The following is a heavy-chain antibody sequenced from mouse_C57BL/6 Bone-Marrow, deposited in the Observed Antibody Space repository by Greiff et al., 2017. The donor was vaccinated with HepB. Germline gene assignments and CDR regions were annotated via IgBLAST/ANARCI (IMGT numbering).Heavy chain of an antibody. V-gene: IGHV1-81*01. CDR1: GYTFTSYG. CDR2: IYPRSGNT. CDR3: AREELGVITTVVAPFAMDY. Sequence: QVQLQQSGAELARPGASVKLSCKASGYTFTSYGISWVKQRTGQGLEWIGEIYPRSGNTYYNEKFKGKATLTADKSSSTAYMGLRSLTSEDSAVYFCAREELGVITTVVAPFAMDYWGQGTSVTVSS. D-gene: IGHD1-1*01. J-gene: IGHJ4*01.